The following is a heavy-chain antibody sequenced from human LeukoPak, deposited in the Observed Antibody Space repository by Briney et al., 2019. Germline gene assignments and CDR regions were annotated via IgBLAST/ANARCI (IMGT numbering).Heavy chain of an antibody. CDR1: GFTFSNYA. CDR3: ARDLLGTNYGDLDY. CDR2: ISYDGGNI. J-gene: IGHJ4*02. D-gene: IGHD4-17*01. Sequence: GGSLRLSCAASGFTFSNYAMHWVRQAPGKGLEWLAVISYDGGNIYYADSVKGRFTISRDNSKTTLSLQMNSLRTEDTAVYYCARDLLGTNYGDLDYWGQGTLVSVSS. V-gene: IGHV3-30-3*01.